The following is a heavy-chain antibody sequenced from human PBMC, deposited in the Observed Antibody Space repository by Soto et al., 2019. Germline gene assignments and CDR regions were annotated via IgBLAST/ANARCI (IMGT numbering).Heavy chain of an antibody. Sequence: EVQLVESGGGLVQPGGSLRLSCAASGFTFSSYWMSWVRQAPGKGLEWVANIKQDGSEKYYVDSVKGRFTISRDNAKNSRYLQMNSLRAEDTAVYYCARVTVTTLRGNDYWGQGTLVTVSS. V-gene: IGHV3-7*04. D-gene: IGHD4-17*01. J-gene: IGHJ4*02. CDR1: GFTFSSYW. CDR2: IKQDGSEK. CDR3: ARVTVTTLRGNDY.